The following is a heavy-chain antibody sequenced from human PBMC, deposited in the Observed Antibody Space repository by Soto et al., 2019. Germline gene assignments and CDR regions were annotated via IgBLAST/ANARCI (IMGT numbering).Heavy chain of an antibody. V-gene: IGHV3-23*01. CDR1: GFTFDTYA. J-gene: IGHJ4*02. CDR3: AKVEWQLAYYFDY. D-gene: IGHD6-6*01. Sequence: PGGSLRLSCAASGFTFDTYAMSCVRQAPGKGLEWVSAISGSGGSTYYADSVKGRFTISRDNSKNTLYLQMNSLRAEDTAVYYCAKVEWQLAYYFDYWGQGTLVTSPQ. CDR2: ISGSGGST.